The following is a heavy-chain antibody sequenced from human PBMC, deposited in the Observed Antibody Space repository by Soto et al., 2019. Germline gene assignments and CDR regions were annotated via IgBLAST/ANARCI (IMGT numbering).Heavy chain of an antibody. D-gene: IGHD2-8*01. Sequence: QVQLQESGPGLVKPSQTLSLICTVSGGSISSDNYFWSWIRQPPGQGLEWIGYISNRGTPYYNPSLKSRVTISLDTSKNRFSLDMYSVTAADTAVYYCAREVNVVALSDAFDIWGQGTMVTVSS. CDR2: ISNRGTP. J-gene: IGHJ3*02. V-gene: IGHV4-30-4*01. CDR1: GGSISSDNYF. CDR3: AREVNVVALSDAFDI.